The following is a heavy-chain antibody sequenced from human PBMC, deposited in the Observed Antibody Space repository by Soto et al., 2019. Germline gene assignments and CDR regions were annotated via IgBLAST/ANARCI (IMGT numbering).Heavy chain of an antibody. CDR1: GYSFTSYW. J-gene: IGHJ6*02. V-gene: IGHV5-10-1*01. CDR2: IDPSDSYT. Sequence: PGESLKISCKGSGYSFTSYWISWARQMPGKGLEWMGRIDPSDSYTNYSPSFQGHVTISADKSISTAYLQWSSLKASDTAMYHCARHGPPGSPHTYYYYGMDVWGQGTTVTVSS. CDR3: ARHGPPGSPHTYYYYGMDV.